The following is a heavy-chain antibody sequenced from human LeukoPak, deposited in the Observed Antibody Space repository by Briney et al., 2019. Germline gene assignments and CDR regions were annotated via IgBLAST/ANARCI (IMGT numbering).Heavy chain of an antibody. CDR2: INHSGST. V-gene: IGHV4-34*01. J-gene: IGHJ6*03. CDR3: ARYKGSRGYSYGNYYYMDV. D-gene: IGHD5-18*01. Sequence: SETLSLTCAVYGGSFSGYYWSWIRQPPGKGLEWIGEINHSGSTNYNPSLKSRVTISVDTSKNQFSLKLSSVTAADTAVYYCARYKGSRGYSYGNYYYMDVWGKGTTVTVSS. CDR1: GGSFSGYY.